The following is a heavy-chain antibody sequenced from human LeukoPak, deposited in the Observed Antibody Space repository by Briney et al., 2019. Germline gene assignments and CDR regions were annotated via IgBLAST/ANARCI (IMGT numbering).Heavy chain of an antibody. Sequence: PGGSLRLSCAASGFTFSSYWMSWVRQAPGKGLEWVANIKQDGSAKYYVDSVKGRFTISRDNAKNSLYLQMNSLRAEDTAVYYCARSGYGSGSYTSYYYYMDVWGKGTMVTVSS. V-gene: IGHV3-7*01. CDR3: ARSGYGSGSYTSYYYYMDV. J-gene: IGHJ6*03. CDR1: GFTFSSYW. D-gene: IGHD3-10*01. CDR2: IKQDGSAK.